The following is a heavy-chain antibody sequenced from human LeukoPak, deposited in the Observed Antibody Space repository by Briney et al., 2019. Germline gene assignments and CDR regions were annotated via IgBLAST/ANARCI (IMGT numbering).Heavy chain of an antibody. Sequence: ASVKVSSKASGYTFTDHYLHWLRQAPGQRLEWMAWIHPKTGVTNYSERCQCRLSLTRDTSISTLYMELNSLTSDDTAVYYCARDHNWGPDYWGQGTLVSVSS. J-gene: IGHJ4*02. V-gene: IGHV1-2*02. CDR2: IHPKTGVT. CDR1: GYTFTDHY. CDR3: ARDHNWGPDY. D-gene: IGHD7-27*01.